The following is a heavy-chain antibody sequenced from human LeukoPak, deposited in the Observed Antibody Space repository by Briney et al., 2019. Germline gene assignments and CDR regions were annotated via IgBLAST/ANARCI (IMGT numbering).Heavy chain of an antibody. Sequence: GGSLRLSCAASGFSFSTYWMHWVRQAPGKGLVWVSRIHVDGTSTIYTDSVKDRFTISRDNAKNTLYLQMNSLRAEDTAMYYCAREGSGSLDYWGQGTLVTVSS. V-gene: IGHV3-74*01. CDR2: IHVDGTST. CDR3: AREGSGSLDY. D-gene: IGHD1-26*01. J-gene: IGHJ4*02. CDR1: GFSFSTYW.